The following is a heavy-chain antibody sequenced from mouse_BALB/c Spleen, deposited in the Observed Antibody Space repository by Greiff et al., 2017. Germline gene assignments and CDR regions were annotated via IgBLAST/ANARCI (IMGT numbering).Heavy chain of an antibody. J-gene: IGHJ3*01. CDR2: INSNGGST. CDR1: GFTFSSYT. CDR3: ARNDGYYPAWFAY. Sequence: EVKLVESGGGLVQPGGSLKLSCAASGFTFSSYTMSWVRQTPEKRLELVATINSNGGSTYYPDSVKGRFTISRDNAKNTLYLQMSSLKSEDTAMYYCARNDGYYPAWFAYWGQGTLVTVSA. V-gene: IGHV5-6-3*01. D-gene: IGHD2-3*01.